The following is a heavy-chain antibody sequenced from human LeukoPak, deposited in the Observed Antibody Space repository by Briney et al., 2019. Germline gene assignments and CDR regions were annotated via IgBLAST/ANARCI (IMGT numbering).Heavy chain of an antibody. Sequence: PSETLSLTCSVSGGSISSYYWSWIRQPPGKGLEWIGEINHSGSANYNPSLKSRVTISLDTSKNQFSLKLSSVTAADTAVYYCARGQGTVTTHWGQGTLVTVSS. J-gene: IGHJ4*02. CDR3: ARGQGTVTTH. CDR1: GGSISSYY. CDR2: INHSGSA. D-gene: IGHD4-17*01. V-gene: IGHV4-34*01.